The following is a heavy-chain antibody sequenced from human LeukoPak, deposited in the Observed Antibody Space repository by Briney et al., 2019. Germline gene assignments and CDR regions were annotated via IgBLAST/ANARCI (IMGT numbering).Heavy chain of an antibody. J-gene: IGHJ4*02. D-gene: IGHD3-22*01. Sequence: PGGSLRLSCAASGFTFSSYGMHWVRQAPGKGLEWVAVISYDGSNKYYADSVKGRFTISRDNSKNTLYLQMNSLRAEDTAVYYCARDMYYYDSSGYWAYWGQGTLVTVSS. CDR3: ARDMYYYDSSGYWAY. CDR1: GFTFSSYG. V-gene: IGHV3-30*03. CDR2: ISYDGSNK.